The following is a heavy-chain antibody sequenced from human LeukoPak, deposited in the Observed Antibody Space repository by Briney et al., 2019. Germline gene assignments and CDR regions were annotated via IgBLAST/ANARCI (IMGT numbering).Heavy chain of an antibody. CDR1: GFTFTSSA. J-gene: IGHJ3*02. CDR2: IVVSSGNT. Sequence: SVKVSCKASGFTFTSSAMHWVRQARGQRLEWIGWIVVSSGNTNYAQKFQERVTITRDMSTSTAYMELSSLRSEDTAVYYCAAGRKIAVAGGNAFDIWGQGTMVTVSS. CDR3: AAGRKIAVAGGNAFDI. D-gene: IGHD6-19*01. V-gene: IGHV1-58*02.